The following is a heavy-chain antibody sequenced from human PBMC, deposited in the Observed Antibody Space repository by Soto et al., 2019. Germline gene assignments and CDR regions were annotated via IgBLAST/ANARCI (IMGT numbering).Heavy chain of an antibody. D-gene: IGHD6-6*01. Sequence: QVQLVQSGAEVRKPGSSVKVSCKISGGTFTNYVISWLRQAPGQGLEWMGGLIPIFGAANLAQKFQGRVTIHADESTSTVNMELSSLTSEDTAVYYCARGRSSPNFDPWGQRTLVTVSS. CDR1: GGTFTNYV. J-gene: IGHJ5*02. CDR3: ARGRSSPNFDP. V-gene: IGHV1-69*01. CDR2: LIPIFGAA.